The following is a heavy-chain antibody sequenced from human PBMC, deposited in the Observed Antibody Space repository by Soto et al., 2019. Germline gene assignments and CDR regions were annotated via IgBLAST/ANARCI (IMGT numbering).Heavy chain of an antibody. CDR3: ARDQRFGELLSNYYYYYGMDV. Sequence: ASVKVSCKASGGTFSSYAISWVRQAPGQGLEWMGGIIPIFGTANYAQKFQGRVTITADESTSTAYMELSSLRSEDTAVYYCARDQRFGELLSNYYYYYGMDVWGQGTTVTVSS. CDR2: IIPIFGTA. CDR1: GGTFSSYA. J-gene: IGHJ6*02. D-gene: IGHD3-10*01. V-gene: IGHV1-69*13.